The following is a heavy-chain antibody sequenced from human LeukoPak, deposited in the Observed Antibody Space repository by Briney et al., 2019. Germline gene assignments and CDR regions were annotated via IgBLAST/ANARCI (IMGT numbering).Heavy chain of an antibody. V-gene: IGHV4-34*01. CDR1: GGSFSGYY. D-gene: IGHD3-10*01. CDR2: INHSGST. Sequence: SKTLSLTCAVYGGSFSGYYWSWIRQPPGKGLEWIGEINHSGSTNYNPSLKSRVTISVDTSKNQFSLKLSSVTAADTAVYYCARAPRYGSGAPYFHYWGQGTLVTVSS. CDR3: ARAPRYGSGAPYFHY. J-gene: IGHJ4*02.